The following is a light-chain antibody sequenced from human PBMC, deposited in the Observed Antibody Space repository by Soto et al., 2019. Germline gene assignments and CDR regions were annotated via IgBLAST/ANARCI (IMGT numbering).Light chain of an antibody. Sequence: DIQMTPSPSSLSASVGDRVTITCRASQSIINWLGWYQQKPGKAPKLLIYKASSLESGVPSRFSGSGSGTDFTLTINRLQPDDFATYYCQHYNSFPWTFGQGTKVDIK. CDR2: KAS. J-gene: IGKJ1*01. CDR1: QSIINW. V-gene: IGKV1-5*03. CDR3: QHYNSFPWT.